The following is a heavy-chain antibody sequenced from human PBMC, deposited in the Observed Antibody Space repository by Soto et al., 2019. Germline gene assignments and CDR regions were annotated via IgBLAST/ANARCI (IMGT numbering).Heavy chain of an antibody. D-gene: IGHD2-8*01. CDR3: AKNGQPPYYYYGMDV. V-gene: IGHV1-18*01. CDR2: ISGYNGDT. Sequence: QGQLVQSGGEVKKPGASVKVSCKASGYTFTRYGISWVRQAPGQGLEWMRWISGYNGDTKYAQKFQGRVTMTVDTSTTTAYMELRSLTSDDRAVYYCAKNGQPPYYYYGMDVWGQGTTVTVSS. CDR1: GYTFTRYG. J-gene: IGHJ6*02.